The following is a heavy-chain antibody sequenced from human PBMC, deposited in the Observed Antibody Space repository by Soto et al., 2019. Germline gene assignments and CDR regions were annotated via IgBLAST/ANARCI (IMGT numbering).Heavy chain of an antibody. V-gene: IGHV4-30-2*01. J-gene: IGHJ4*02. CDR1: GGSISSGGYS. CDR2: IYHSGST. Sequence: PSETLSLTCNVSGGSISSGGYSWSWIRQPPGKGLEWIGYIYHSGSTYYNPSLKSRVTISVDRSKNQFSLKLSSVTAADTAVYYCAGGPGVARNYWGQGTLVTVSS. D-gene: IGHD5-12*01. CDR3: AGGPGVARNY.